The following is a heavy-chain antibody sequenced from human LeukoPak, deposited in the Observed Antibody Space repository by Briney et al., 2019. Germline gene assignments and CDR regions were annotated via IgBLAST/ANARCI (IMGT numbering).Heavy chain of an antibody. CDR2: ISSGSTI. D-gene: IGHD1-14*01. Sequence: PGGSLRLSCAASGFTFSSYEMNWVRQAPGKGLEWVSYISSGSTIYYADSVKGRFTISRDNAENSLYLQMNSLRAEDTAVYYCARGDPPTGIINYWGQGTLVTVSS. V-gene: IGHV3-48*03. J-gene: IGHJ4*02. CDR1: GFTFSSYE. CDR3: ARGDPPTGIINY.